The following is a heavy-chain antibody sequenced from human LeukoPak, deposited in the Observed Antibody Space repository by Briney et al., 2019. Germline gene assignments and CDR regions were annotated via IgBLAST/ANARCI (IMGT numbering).Heavy chain of an antibody. CDR3: ARQGSSSSGPYNWFDP. J-gene: IGHJ5*02. CDR1: GVSISNYY. V-gene: IGHV4-59*08. CDR2: IYYSGST. Sequence: PSETLSLTCTVSGVSISNYYWSWIRQPPGKGLEWIGYIYYSGSTNYNPSLKSRVTISVDTSKNQFSLKLSSVTAADTAVYYCARQGSSSSGPYNWFDPWGQGTLVTVSS. D-gene: IGHD6-6*01.